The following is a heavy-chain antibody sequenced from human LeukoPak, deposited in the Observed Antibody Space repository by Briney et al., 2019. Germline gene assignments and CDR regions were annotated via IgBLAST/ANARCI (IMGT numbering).Heavy chain of an antibody. CDR3: AVGNCPTTSCYPGVAFDI. D-gene: IGHD2-2*01. Sequence: PSETLSLTCTVSGGSISSSSYYWGWIRQPAGKGLEWIGRFYVSGSTNYNPSLQSRVTISVDTSKNQFSLKLTSVTAADTAVYYCAVGNCPTTSCYPGVAFDIWGQGTMVTVSS. J-gene: IGHJ3*02. V-gene: IGHV4-61*02. CDR2: FYVSGST. CDR1: GGSISSSSYY.